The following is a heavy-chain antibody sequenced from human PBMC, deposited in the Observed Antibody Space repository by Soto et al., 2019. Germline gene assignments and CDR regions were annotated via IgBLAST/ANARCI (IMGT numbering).Heavy chain of an antibody. Sequence: GGSLRLSCAASGFTFSSYSMNWVRQAPGKGLEWVSYISSSSSTIYYADSVKGRFTISRDNAKNSLYLQMNSLRDEDTAVYYCARVSLADIVVVTAIGYFQHWGQGTLVTVSS. CDR3: ARVSLADIVVVTAIGYFQH. D-gene: IGHD2-21*02. J-gene: IGHJ1*01. V-gene: IGHV3-48*02. CDR2: ISSSSSTI. CDR1: GFTFSSYS.